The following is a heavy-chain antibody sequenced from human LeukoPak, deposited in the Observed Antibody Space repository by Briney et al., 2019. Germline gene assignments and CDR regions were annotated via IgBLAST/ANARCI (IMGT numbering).Heavy chain of an antibody. J-gene: IGHJ3*02. CDR3: TTAYDTSGFAPFDS. Sequence: GASVKVSCKVSGYTLTELSMHWVRQAPGKGLEWMGGFDPNDGETVYAQKFQGRVTVTEDTSTDTAYMDLQSLRFEDTAVYYCTTAYDTSGFAPFDSWGQGTLVTVSS. D-gene: IGHD3-22*01. CDR2: FDPNDGET. CDR1: GYTLTELS. V-gene: IGHV1-24*01.